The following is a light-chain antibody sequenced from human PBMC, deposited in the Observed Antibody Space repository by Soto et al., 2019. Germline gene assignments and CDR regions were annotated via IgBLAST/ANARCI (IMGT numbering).Light chain of an antibody. V-gene: IGKV1-39*01. J-gene: IGKJ1*01. CDR1: QSISGY. CDR3: QQTYSNLWT. CDR2: RAS. Sequence: DIQMTQSPSSLSASVGDRVTITCRASQSISGYLNWYQQKPGQGPRLLIFRASSRATGVPARFSASGSGTDFTLTISSLQPEDFAHYYCQQTYSNLWTFGQGTKVDIK.